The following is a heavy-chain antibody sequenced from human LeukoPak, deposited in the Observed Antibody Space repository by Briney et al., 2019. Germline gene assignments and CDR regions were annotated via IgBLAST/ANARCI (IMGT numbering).Heavy chain of an antibody. CDR2: MSGSGYYT. J-gene: IGHJ6*03. CDR1: GFAFSNFA. CDR3: AKMEGQRLYDYCMDV. Sequence: GGSLRLSCAASGFAFSNFAMSGVRQAPGKGLEWVSAMSGSGYYTYYVESVKGRFTISRDNSKNTLYLHMNSLRADDTAVYYCAKMEGQRLYDYCMDVWGRGTTVTVSS. D-gene: IGHD3-3*01. V-gene: IGHV3-23*01.